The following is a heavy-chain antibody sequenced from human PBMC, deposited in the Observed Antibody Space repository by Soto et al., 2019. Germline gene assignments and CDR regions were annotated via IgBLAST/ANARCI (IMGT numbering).Heavy chain of an antibody. Sequence: EVQLLESGGGLVQPGGSLRLSCAASGFSFSRYGMSWVRQAPGKGLEWVSGISGSGDSTRYADSVKGRITSSRDNSKNTRYQQLTNLRGESTGEYYCAKDVVRRNSEFHWYYMYVRGKGTTVTATS. V-gene: IGHV3-23*01. D-gene: IGHD1-1*01. CDR1: GFSFSRYG. CDR3: AKDVVRRNSEFHWYYMYV. CDR2: ISGSGDST. J-gene: IGHJ6*03.